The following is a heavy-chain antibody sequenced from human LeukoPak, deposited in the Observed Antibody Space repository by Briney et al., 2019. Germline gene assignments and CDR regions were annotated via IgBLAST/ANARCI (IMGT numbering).Heavy chain of an antibody. D-gene: IGHD6-13*01. CDR1: GFTFSSYG. CDR3: AKDLRGYSSSWYYYGMDV. V-gene: IGHV3-30*02. J-gene: IGHJ6*02. CDR2: IRYDGSNK. Sequence: GGSLRLSCAASGFTFSSYGMHWVRQAPGKGLEWVAFIRYDGSNKYYADSVKGRFTISRDNSKNTLYLQMNSLRAEDTAVYYCAKDLRGYSSSWYYYGMDVWGQGTTVTVSS.